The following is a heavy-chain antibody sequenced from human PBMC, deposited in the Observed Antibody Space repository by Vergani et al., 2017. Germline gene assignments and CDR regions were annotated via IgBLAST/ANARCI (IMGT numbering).Heavy chain of an antibody. CDR2: IHHSGDT. J-gene: IGHJ6*02. Sequence: QVQLQESGPGLVKPSETLTLTCDVSDSSIMTNPYWGWFRQSPGKGLEWIGCIHHSGDTHYNSSLKSRVSISIVSSSKFSLSLTSVTAADTAIYYCARHRGSVGFFPSSYFYGMDVWGHGPTVTVSS. D-gene: IGHD3-10*01. V-gene: IGHV4-38-2*01. CDR3: ARHRGSVGFFPSSYFYGMDV. CDR1: DSSIMTNPY.